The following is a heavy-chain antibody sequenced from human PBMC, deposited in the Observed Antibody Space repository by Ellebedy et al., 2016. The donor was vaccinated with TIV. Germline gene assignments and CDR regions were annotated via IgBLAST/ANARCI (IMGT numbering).Heavy chain of an antibody. J-gene: IGHJ4*02. V-gene: IGHV3-30-3*01. CDR1: GFTFSSYA. D-gene: IGHD4-17*01. CDR2: ISSDGSNK. Sequence: GESLKISCSASGFTFSSYAMHWVRQAPGKGLEWVAVISSDGSNKYYADSVKGRFTISRDNSKNTLYLQMNSLRAEDTAVYYCARDPEDPYTVTTFLDYWGQGTLVTVSS. CDR3: ARDPEDPYTVTTFLDY.